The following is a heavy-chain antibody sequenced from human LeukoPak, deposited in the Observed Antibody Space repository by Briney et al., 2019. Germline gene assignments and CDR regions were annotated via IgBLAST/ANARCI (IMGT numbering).Heavy chain of an antibody. CDR2: IYYSGST. V-gene: IGHV4-30-4*01. J-gene: IGHJ3*02. Sequence: SETLSLTCTVSGGSISSGDYYWSWIRQPPGKGLEWIGYIYYSGSTYYNPSLKSRVTISVDTSKNQFSLKLSSVTAADTAVYYCARDARPYDYVWGSYRRNAFDIRGQGTMVTVSS. D-gene: IGHD3-16*02. CDR3: ARDARPYDYVWGSYRRNAFDI. CDR1: GGSISSGDYY.